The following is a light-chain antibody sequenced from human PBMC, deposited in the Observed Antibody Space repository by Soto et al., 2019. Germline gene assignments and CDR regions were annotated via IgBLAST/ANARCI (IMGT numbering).Light chain of an antibody. CDR2: RAS. CDR1: QSVSSN. J-gene: IGKJ4*01. CDR3: QQYAKWPLT. Sequence: EVVMTQSPATLSVSPGERTSLSCRASQSVSSNLGWYQQKPGQAPRLLIYRASTRATGIPARFSGSGSGTEFTLTISSLQSEDIAVYYCQQYAKWPLTFGGGTKVEIK. V-gene: IGKV3-15*01.